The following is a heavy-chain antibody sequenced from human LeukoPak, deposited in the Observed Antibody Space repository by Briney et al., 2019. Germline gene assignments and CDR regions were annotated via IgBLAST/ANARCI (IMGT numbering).Heavy chain of an antibody. D-gene: IGHD2-2*02. Sequence: GGSLRLSCAASGFTFSDYYMSWIRQAPGKGLEWVSYISSSGSTIYYADSVKGRFTISRDNAKNSLYLQMNSLRAEDTAVYYCASPYCSSTSCYISDAFDIWGQGTMVTVSS. V-gene: IGHV3-11*04. CDR3: ASPYCSSTSCYISDAFDI. CDR2: ISSSGSTI. CDR1: GFTFSDYY. J-gene: IGHJ3*02.